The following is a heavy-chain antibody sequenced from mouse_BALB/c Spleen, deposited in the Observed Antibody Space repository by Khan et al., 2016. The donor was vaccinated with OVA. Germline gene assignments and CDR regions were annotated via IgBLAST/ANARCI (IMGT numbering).Heavy chain of an antibody. V-gene: IGHV9-1*02. CDR1: GYTFTNYG. Sequence: QIQLVQSGPELKKPGETVKISCKASGYTFTNYGMNWGKQAPGKGLKWMGWINTYNGEPTYTDDFKGRFAFSLETSASTAYLQINNLKNEDMVTYFCARGASYCYFDVWGPGTTVTVSS. J-gene: IGHJ1*01. CDR2: INTYNGEP. CDR3: ARGASYCYFDV.